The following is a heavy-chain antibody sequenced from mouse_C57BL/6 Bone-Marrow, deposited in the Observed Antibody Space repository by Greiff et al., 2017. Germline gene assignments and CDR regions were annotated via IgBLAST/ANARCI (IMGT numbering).Heavy chain of an antibody. CDR3: ARRHYSNYLDYFDY. CDR2: IDPSDSET. Sequence: QVQLQQPGAELVRPGSSVKLSCKASGYTFTSYWMHWVKQRPIQGLEWIGNIDPSDSETHYNQKFKDKATLTVDKSSSTAYMQLSSLTSEDSAVYYCARRHYSNYLDYFDYWGQGTTLTVSS. D-gene: IGHD2-5*01. V-gene: IGHV1-52*01. J-gene: IGHJ2*01. CDR1: GYTFTSYW.